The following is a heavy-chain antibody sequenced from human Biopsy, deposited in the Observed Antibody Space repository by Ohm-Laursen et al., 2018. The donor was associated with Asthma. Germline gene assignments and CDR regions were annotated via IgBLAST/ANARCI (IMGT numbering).Heavy chain of an antibody. V-gene: IGHV4-59*01. J-gene: IGHJ4*02. CDR2: IHYSDST. CDR3: AGFCSGGNCPDH. Sequence: PPGTLSLTCTVSGVSIRSYYWTWIRQPPGKGLEWIGNIHYSDSTYSNPSLKSRVTISVDTSKKQISLRLSSVIAADTAVYYCAGFCSGGNCPDHWGQGTLVTVSS. D-gene: IGHD2-15*01. CDR1: GVSIRSYY.